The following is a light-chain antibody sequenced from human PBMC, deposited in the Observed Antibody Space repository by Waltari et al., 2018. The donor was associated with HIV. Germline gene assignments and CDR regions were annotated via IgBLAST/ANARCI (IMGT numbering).Light chain of an antibody. CDR1: PSNTGRIN. CDR3: AAWDDSLNARHVL. Sequence: QSVLTQPPPTSGTPGQGVTISVSGRPSNTGRINVICSKQFPGTAPKPSIYRNNQRPSGVPDRFSSSKSGTSASLAISGLQSEDEADYYCAAWDDSLNARHVLFGGGTKLTVL. CDR2: RNN. V-gene: IGLV1-44*01. J-gene: IGLJ2*01.